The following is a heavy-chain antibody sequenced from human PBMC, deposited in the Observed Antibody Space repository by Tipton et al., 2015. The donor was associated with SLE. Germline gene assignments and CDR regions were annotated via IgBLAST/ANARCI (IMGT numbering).Heavy chain of an antibody. J-gene: IGHJ3*02. Sequence: TLSLTCTVSGGSITAHYWCWIRQPPGKGLEWIGYIYDSGSAIYNTSLRSRATISVDASKEQFSLKLSSVTAADTAVYYCARGDVLRFLQGSPIGAFDIWGQGTVVTVSS. CDR3: ARGDVLRFLQGSPIGAFDI. V-gene: IGHV4-59*11. CDR2: IYDSGSA. CDR1: GGSITAHY. D-gene: IGHD3-3*01.